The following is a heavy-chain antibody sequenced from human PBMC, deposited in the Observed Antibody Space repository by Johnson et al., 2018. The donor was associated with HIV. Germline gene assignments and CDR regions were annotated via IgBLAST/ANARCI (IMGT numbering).Heavy chain of an antibody. CDR2: INWNGGST. J-gene: IGHJ3*01. D-gene: IGHD2-15*01. CDR1: GFTFDDYG. V-gene: IGHV3-20*04. Sequence: VQLVESGGGLLQPGGSLRLSCSASGFTFDDYGMSWVRQGPGKGLAWVSDINWNGGSTVYADSVKVRFTISRDNAKNSLYLQMDSLRAEDTAVYYCAREGGSCSGGWCLDALDFWGQGTTVTVSS. CDR3: AREGGSCSGGWCLDALDF.